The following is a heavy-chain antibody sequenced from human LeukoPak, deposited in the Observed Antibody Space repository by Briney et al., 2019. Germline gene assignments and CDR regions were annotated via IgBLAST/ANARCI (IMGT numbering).Heavy chain of an antibody. Sequence: PGGSLRLSGAASGFTFSSYEMNWVRQAPGKGLEWVAVISYDGSNKYYADSVKGRFTISRDNSKNTLYLQMNSLRAEDTAVYYCAKSGYYGYWGQGTLVTVSS. D-gene: IGHD3-22*01. CDR2: ISYDGSNK. CDR3: AKSGYYGY. V-gene: IGHV3-30*18. J-gene: IGHJ4*02. CDR1: GFTFSSYE.